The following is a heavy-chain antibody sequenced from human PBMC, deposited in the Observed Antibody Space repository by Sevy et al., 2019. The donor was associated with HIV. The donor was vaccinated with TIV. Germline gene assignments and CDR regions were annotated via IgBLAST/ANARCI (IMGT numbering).Heavy chain of an antibody. CDR3: AKAYYYDSSGYYQEYYVDY. Sequence: GGFLRLSCAASGFTFSSYGMHWVRQAPGKGLEWVAVISYDGSNKYYADSVKGRFTISRDNSKNTLYLQMNSLRAEDTAVYYCAKAYYYDSSGYYQEYYVDYWGQGTLVTVSS. D-gene: IGHD3-22*01. J-gene: IGHJ4*02. CDR2: ISYDGSNK. V-gene: IGHV3-30*18. CDR1: GFTFSSYG.